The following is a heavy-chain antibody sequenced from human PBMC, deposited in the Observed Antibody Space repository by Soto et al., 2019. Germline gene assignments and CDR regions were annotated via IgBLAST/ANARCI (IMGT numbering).Heavy chain of an antibody. D-gene: IGHD3-3*01. CDR3: ARTHFPIFGVVILNWFDP. Sequence: EVQLVESGGGLVKPGGSLRLSCAASGFTFSSYSMNWVRQAPGKGLEWVSSISSSSSYIYYADSVKGRFTISRDNAKNSLYLQMNSLRAEDTAVYYCARTHFPIFGVVILNWFDPWGQGTLVTVSS. CDR2: ISSSSSYI. CDR1: GFTFSSYS. V-gene: IGHV3-21*01. J-gene: IGHJ5*02.